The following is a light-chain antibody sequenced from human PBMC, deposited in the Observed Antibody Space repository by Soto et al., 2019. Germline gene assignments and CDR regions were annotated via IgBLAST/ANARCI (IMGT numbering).Light chain of an antibody. J-gene: IGKJ2*01. CDR3: HKRIPWPRT. V-gene: IGKV3-11*01. CDR1: QSVSSY. Sequence: DIVLTQSPATLSLSPGERATLSCRASQSVSSYLAWYQQKPGQAPRLLIYDASNRATGIPARCSGSGSGTDFTLTIISMGDKDYEVYYSHKRIPWPRTFGQGTKLEIK. CDR2: DAS.